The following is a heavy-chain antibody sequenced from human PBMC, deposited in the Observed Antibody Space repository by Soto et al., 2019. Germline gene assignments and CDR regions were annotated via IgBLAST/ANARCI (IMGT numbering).Heavy chain of an antibody. CDR2: IIPIFGTA. CDR3: ARSARSGWYGDY. Sequence: ASVKVSCKASGCTFSSYAISWVRQAPGQGLEWMGGIIPIFGTANYAQKFQGRVTITADESTSTAYMELSSLRSEDTAVYYCARSARSGWYGDYWGQGTMVTVSS. V-gene: IGHV1-69*13. CDR1: GCTFSSYA. D-gene: IGHD6-19*01. J-gene: IGHJ4*02.